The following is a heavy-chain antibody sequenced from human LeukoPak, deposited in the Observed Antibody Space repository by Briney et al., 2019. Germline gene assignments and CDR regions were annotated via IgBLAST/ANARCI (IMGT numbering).Heavy chain of an antibody. CDR1: GYTFTGYY. D-gene: IGHD3-22*01. CDR2: INPNSGGT. J-gene: IGHJ4*02. Sequence: ASVKLSCKASGYTFTGYYIHWVRQAPGQGLEWMGWINPNSGGTNYAQKLQGRVTMTRDTSISTAYMDLSSLRSDDTAVYYCGRGRLPTIGVVNPSYYFDSWGQGTLVTVSS. V-gene: IGHV1-2*02. CDR3: GRGRLPTIGVVNPSYYFDS.